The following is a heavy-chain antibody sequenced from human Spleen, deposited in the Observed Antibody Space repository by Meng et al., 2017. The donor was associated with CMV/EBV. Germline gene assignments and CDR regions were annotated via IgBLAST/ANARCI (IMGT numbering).Heavy chain of an antibody. V-gene: IGHV2-5*02. Sequence: SGFSLSTSGMGVGWIRQPPGNALEWLALIYWDDDKRYSPSLKSRLTITKDTSKNQVVLTMTNMDPVDTATYYCAHRDYCSGGTCTFDYWGQGTLVTVSS. CDR1: GFSLSTSGMG. CDR2: IYWDDDK. D-gene: IGHD2-15*01. CDR3: AHRDYCSGGTCTFDY. J-gene: IGHJ4*02.